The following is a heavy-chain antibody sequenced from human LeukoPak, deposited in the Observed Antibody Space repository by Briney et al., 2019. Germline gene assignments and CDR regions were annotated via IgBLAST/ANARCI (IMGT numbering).Heavy chain of an antibody. J-gene: IGHJ4*02. D-gene: IGHD3-10*01. CDR3: ASSMVRGVTSDDY. V-gene: IGHV3-30*04. CDR2: ISYDGSNK. CDR1: GFTFSSYA. Sequence: GGSLRLSCAASGFTFSSYAMHWVRQAPGKGLEWAAVISYDGSNKYYADSVKGRFTISRDNSKNTLYLQMNSLGAEDTAVYYCASSMVRGVTSDDYWGQGTLVTVSS.